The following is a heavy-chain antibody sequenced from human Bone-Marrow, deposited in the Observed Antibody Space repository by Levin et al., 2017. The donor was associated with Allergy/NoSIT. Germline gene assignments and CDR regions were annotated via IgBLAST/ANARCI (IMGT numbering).Heavy chain of an antibody. Sequence: GGSLRLSCAASGFTFTNYAINWVRQAPGKGLEWVSSIGTTTSYMYYADSLKGRFTISRDNARTSVFLHMNSLGAEDTAVYYCARAPRGSSWFIDYWGQGTLVTVSS. D-gene: IGHD6-13*01. J-gene: IGHJ4*02. CDR1: GFTFTNYA. V-gene: IGHV3-21*01. CDR2: IGTTTSYM. CDR3: ARAPRGSSWFIDY.